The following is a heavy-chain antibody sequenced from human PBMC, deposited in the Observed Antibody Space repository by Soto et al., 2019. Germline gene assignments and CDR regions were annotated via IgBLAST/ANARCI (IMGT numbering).Heavy chain of an antibody. CDR2: TYYSVSN. J-gene: IGHJ1*01. V-gene: IGHV4-31*03. CDR1: GGSISSGGYY. CDR3: ARDLGGTTVTTFGY. Sequence: QVQLQESGPGLVKPSQTLSLTCTVSGGSISSGGYYWSWIRQHPGKGLERIGYTYYSVSNYYNPSLKGRVTISADTSKNQFSLKLSSVTAADTAVYYCARDLGGTTVTTFGYWGQGTLVTVSS. D-gene: IGHD4-17*01.